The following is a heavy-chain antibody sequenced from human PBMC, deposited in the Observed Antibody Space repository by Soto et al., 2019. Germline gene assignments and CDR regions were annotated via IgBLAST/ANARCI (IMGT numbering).Heavy chain of an antibody. CDR3: ARAGWYRFDY. J-gene: IGHJ4*02. D-gene: IGHD6-19*01. V-gene: IGHV3-74*01. CDR1: GFTFSNYW. CDR2: INSDGTTI. Sequence: EVQLVESGGGLVQPGGSLRLSCAASGFTFSNYWVHWVRQVPGKGLMWVSRINSDGTTINYADSVEGRFTISRDNAKSTLFLQMTSLRVEDTAVYYCARAGWYRFDYWGQGTLVTVSS.